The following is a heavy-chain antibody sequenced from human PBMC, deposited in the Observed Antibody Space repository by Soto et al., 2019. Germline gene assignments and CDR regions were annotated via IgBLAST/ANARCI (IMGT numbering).Heavy chain of an antibody. Sequence: QVQLVQSGAEVKKPGSSVKVSCKASGGTFSSYAISWVRQAPGQGLEWMGGIIPIFGTANYAQKFQGRVTITADKSTSTAYMELSSLRSEDTAVYYCARDSSVSSYYYGSETGTDYWGQGTLVTVSS. V-gene: IGHV1-69*06. J-gene: IGHJ4*02. CDR1: GGTFSSYA. D-gene: IGHD3-10*01. CDR2: IIPIFGTA. CDR3: ARDSSVSSYYYGSETGTDY.